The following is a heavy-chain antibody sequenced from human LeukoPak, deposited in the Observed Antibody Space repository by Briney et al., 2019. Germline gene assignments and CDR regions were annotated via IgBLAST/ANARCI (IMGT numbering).Heavy chain of an antibody. CDR2: INTDGSNT. Sequence: GGSLRLSCAASGFTFSSYWMHWVRQVPGKGLVWVSRINTDGSNTAYADSVKGRFTISRDNAKNTLYLQMYSLSAEDTAVFYCARGYSSSYRIDYWGQGTLVTVSS. V-gene: IGHV3-74*01. CDR3: ARGYSSSYRIDY. CDR1: GFTFSSYW. J-gene: IGHJ4*02. D-gene: IGHD6-6*01.